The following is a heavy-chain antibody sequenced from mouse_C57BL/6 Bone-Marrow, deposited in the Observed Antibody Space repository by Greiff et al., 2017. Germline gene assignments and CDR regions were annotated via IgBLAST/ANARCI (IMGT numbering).Heavy chain of an antibody. J-gene: IGHJ2*01. V-gene: IGHV1-47*01. CDR3: ARGCNYGGYYLDY. Sequence: VQLQQSGAELVKPGASVKMSCKASGYTFTTYPIEWIKQNPGQSLEWIGKFHPSNDDTKYNEKFKGKATLTVETSSSTAYLELSRLTSEDSAVYYCARGCNYGGYYLDYWGQGTTLTVSS. CDR2: FHPSNDDT. CDR1: GYTFTTYP. D-gene: IGHD2-4*01.